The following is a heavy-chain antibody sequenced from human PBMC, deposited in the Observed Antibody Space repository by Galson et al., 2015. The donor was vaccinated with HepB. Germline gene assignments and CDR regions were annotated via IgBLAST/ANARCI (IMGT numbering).Heavy chain of an antibody. D-gene: IGHD2-2*01. V-gene: IGHV3-23*01. CDR2: ISGSGGST. J-gene: IGHJ3*02. CDR1: GFTFSSYA. CDR3: AKDLTYCSSTSCYLWAFDI. Sequence: SLRLSCAASGFTFSSYAMSWVRQAPGKGLEWVSAISGSGGSTYYADPVKGRFTISRDNSKNTLYLQMNSLRAEDTAVYYCAKDLTYCSSTSCYLWAFDIWGQGTMVTVSS.